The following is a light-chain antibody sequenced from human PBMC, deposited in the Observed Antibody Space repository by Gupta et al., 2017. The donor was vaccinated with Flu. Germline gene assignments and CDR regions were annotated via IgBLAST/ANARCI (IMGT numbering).Light chain of an antibody. CDR2: EVS. V-gene: IGLV2-8*01. Sequence: SVTISCTGTTSDVGGYNYVSWYHQHPAKSPNLMFYEVSRRPAGVPGRFSGSKSGNTASLTVSGLQAEEEADYYCGSYAGSNNLVFGGGTKLTVL. J-gene: IGLJ2*01. CDR3: GSYAGSNNLV. CDR1: TSDVGGYNY.